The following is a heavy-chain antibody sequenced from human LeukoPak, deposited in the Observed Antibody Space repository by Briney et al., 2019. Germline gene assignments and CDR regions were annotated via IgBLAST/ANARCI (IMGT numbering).Heavy chain of an antibody. CDR2: INHSGST. J-gene: IGHJ4*02. CDR3: ARLVPRYGSGSQSDY. D-gene: IGHD3-10*01. V-gene: IGHV4-4*02. Sequence: SGTLSLTCTVSGGSISSSTWWSWVRQPPGKGLEWIGEINHSGSTNYNPSLKSRVTISVDTSKNQFSLKLSSVTAADTAVYYCARLVPRYGSGSQSDYWGQGTLVTVSS. CDR1: GGSISSSTW.